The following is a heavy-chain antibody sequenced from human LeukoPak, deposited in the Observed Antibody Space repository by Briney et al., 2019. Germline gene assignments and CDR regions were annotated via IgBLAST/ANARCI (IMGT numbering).Heavy chain of an antibody. CDR2: INPNSGGT. J-gene: IGHJ4*02. CDR1: GYTFTGYY. Sequence: GASVKVSCKASGYTFTGYYMHWVRQAPGQGLEWMGWINPNSGGTNYAQKFQGRVTMTRDTSISTAYMELSRLGSDDTAVYYCARVVVRGVIKGLWDYWGQGTLVTVSS. D-gene: IGHD3-10*01. V-gene: IGHV1-2*02. CDR3: ARVVVRGVIKGLWDY.